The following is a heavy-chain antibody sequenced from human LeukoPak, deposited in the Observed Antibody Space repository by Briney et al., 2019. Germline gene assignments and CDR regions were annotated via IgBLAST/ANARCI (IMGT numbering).Heavy chain of an antibody. Sequence: PGGSLRLSGAASGFTLSYAWMSWVRQAPGKGLEWVGRIKSKTDGGTADYAAPVKGRFTISRDDSKNTLYLQMNSLKTEDTAVYYCTTDYPNSGYETFDYWGQGTLVSVSS. J-gene: IGHJ4*02. CDR1: GFTLSYAW. D-gene: IGHD5-12*01. CDR3: TTDYPNSGYETFDY. V-gene: IGHV3-15*01. CDR2: IKSKTDGGTA.